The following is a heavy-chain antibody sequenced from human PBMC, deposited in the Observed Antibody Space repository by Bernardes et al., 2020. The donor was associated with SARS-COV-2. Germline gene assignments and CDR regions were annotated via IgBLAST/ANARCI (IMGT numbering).Heavy chain of an antibody. CDR2: IYYSGST. Sequence: SETLSLTCTVSGGSVSSGSYYWSWIRQPPGKGLEWIGFIYYSGSTNYNPSLKSRVTISVDTSKNQFSLKLSSVTAADTAVYYCARERVGATFGSHFDYWGQGTLVTVSS. D-gene: IGHD1-26*01. V-gene: IGHV4-61*01. J-gene: IGHJ4*02. CDR3: ARERVGATFGSHFDY. CDR1: GGSVSSGSYY.